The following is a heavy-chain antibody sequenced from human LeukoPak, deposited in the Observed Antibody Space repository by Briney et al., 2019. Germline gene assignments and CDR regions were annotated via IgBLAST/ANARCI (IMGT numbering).Heavy chain of an antibody. CDR3: ARERGYYDY. Sequence: PSETLSLACIVSGYSISSAYYWGWIRQPPGKGLEWIGSIYHSGSTYYNPSLKGPVTISEDTSKNQCSLKLSSVTAADTAVYYCARERGYYDYWGQGTLVTVPS. V-gene: IGHV4-38-2*02. CDR2: IYHSGST. J-gene: IGHJ4*02. CDR1: GYSISSAYY. D-gene: IGHD3-22*01.